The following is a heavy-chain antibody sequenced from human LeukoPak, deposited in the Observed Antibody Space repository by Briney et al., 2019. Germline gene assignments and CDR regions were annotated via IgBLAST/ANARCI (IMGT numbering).Heavy chain of an antibody. CDR3: AMTGYCSGGSCYGWFDP. D-gene: IGHD2-15*01. J-gene: IGHJ5*02. V-gene: IGHV1-24*01. Sequence: GASVKVSCKVSGYTLTELSMHWVRQAPGKGLEWMGGFDPEDGETIYAQKFQGRVTMTEDTSTDTAYMELSSLRSEDTAVYYCAMTGYCSGGSCYGWFDPWGQGALVTVSS. CDR1: GYTLTELS. CDR2: FDPEDGET.